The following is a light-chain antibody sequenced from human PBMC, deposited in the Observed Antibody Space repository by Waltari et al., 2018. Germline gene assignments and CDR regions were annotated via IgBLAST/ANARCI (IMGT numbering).Light chain of an antibody. Sequence: EIVMTQSPATLSMSPGERATLSCRASQNITARLAWYQQKPGQAPRLLMFGASTRASGVPGRFSGSGSGTEFILTISSLQSEDSAIYYCQQYKNWRTFGQGTKGEIK. V-gene: IGKV3-15*01. CDR1: QNITAR. J-gene: IGKJ1*01. CDR3: QQYKNWRT. CDR2: GAS.